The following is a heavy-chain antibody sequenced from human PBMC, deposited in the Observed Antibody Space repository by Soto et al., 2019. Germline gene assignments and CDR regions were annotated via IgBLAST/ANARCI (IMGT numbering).Heavy chain of an antibody. CDR1: GYTLTELS. V-gene: IGHV1-24*01. Sequence: ASVKVSCKVSGYTLTELSMHWVRQAPGKGLEWMGGFDPEDGETIYAQKFQGRVTMTEDTSTDTAYMELSSLRSEDTAVYYCATDPWEFKASYFDYWGQGTLVTVSS. D-gene: IGHD1-26*01. CDR2: FDPEDGET. CDR3: ATDPWEFKASYFDY. J-gene: IGHJ4*02.